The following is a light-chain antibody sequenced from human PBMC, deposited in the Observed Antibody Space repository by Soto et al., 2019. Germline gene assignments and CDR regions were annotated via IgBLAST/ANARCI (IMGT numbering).Light chain of an antibody. V-gene: IGKV3-20*01. J-gene: IGKJ1*01. CDR3: QQYGNSRWT. CDR2: GAS. CDR1: QSVSSSY. Sequence: EVVLTQSPGTLSLFPGERATLSCRASQSVSSSYLAWYQQKPGQAHRLLIFGASSRATGIPDRFSGSGSGTDFILTISRLEPEDFAVYYCQQYGNSRWTFGQGTKVEIK.